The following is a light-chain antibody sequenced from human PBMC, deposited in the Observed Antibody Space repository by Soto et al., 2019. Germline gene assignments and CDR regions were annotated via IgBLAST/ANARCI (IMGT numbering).Light chain of an antibody. J-gene: IGKJ1*01. CDR2: DTS. CDR3: HQRSTWWT. Sequence: EIVLTQSPATLSLFPGERATLSCRASQSLSSSLAWYQQKPGQAPRVLIYDTSTRATGIPARFSGSWSGTDFTLTISGLAPEDSAVYYCHQRSTWWTFGQGTRVEIK. V-gene: IGKV3-11*01. CDR1: QSLSSS.